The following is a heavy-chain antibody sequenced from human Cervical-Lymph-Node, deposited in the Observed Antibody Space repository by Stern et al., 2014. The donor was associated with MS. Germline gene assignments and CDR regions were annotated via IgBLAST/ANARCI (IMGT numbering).Heavy chain of an antibody. J-gene: IGHJ4*02. CDR2: IWFDGSNK. CDR3: AREGYYRDTSGHQPVDY. CDR1: GFTFSSYG. Sequence: VQLVQSGGGVVQPGRSLRLSCATSGFTFSSYGMHWVRQAPGKGLEWVAVIWFDGSNKYYADSVKGRFTVSRDNSKSTLYLQMNSLRAEDTAVYYCAREGYYRDTSGHQPVDYWGQGTLVSVSS. D-gene: IGHD3-22*01. V-gene: IGHV3-33*01.